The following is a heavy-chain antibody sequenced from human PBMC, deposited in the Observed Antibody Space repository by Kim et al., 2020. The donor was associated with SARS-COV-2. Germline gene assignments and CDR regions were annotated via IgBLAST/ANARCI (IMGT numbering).Heavy chain of an antibody. V-gene: IGHV3-30*02. J-gene: IGHJ6*02. Sequence: YADSVKGRLPNSRDNSKTTLYLQKNSLRAEDTAVYYCANQPEGYYYGMDVWGQGTTVTVSS. CDR3: ANQPEGYYYGMDV.